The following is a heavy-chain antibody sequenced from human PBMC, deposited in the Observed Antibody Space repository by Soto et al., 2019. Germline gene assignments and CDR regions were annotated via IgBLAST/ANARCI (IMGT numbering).Heavy chain of an antibody. CDR3: ARGFTVTKHIRGYFAL. Sequence: QVQLQESGPGLVKPSETLSLTCTVSNGSIGPYYWSWIRQPPGKGLEWMTYIYYSGETKYNPSLKSRVSISLDTSQNQFSLTLTSVTAADTALYYCARGFTVTKHIRGYFALWGRGTLVIVSS. CDR2: IYYSGET. J-gene: IGHJ2*01. CDR1: NGSIGPYY. V-gene: IGHV4-59*01. D-gene: IGHD4-17*01.